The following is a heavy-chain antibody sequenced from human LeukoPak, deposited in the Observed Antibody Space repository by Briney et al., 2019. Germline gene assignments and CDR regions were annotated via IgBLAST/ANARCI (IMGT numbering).Heavy chain of an antibody. CDR3: ARDKYYYYYIDV. CDR2: IYYSGST. J-gene: IGHJ6*03. CDR1: GGSISSGGYY. V-gene: IGHV4-31*03. Sequence: PSETLSLTCTVSGGSISSGGYYWSWIRQHPGKGLEWIGYIYYSGSTYYNPSLKSRVTISVDTSKNQFSLKLSSVTAADTAVYYCARDKYYYYYIDVWGKGTTVTVSS.